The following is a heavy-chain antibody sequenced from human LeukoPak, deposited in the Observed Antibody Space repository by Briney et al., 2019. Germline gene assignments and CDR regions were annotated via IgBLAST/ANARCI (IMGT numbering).Heavy chain of an antibody. Sequence: GGSLRLSCAASGFTVSSNYMSWVRQAPGRGLEWVSVIYSGGSTYYADSVKGRFTISRDNSKNTLYLQMNSLRAEDTAVYYCAREGDYGPTSWDGWGQGTLVTVSS. CDR2: IYSGGST. J-gene: IGHJ4*02. V-gene: IGHV3-66*01. D-gene: IGHD4-17*01. CDR1: GFTVSSNY. CDR3: AREGDYGPTSWDG.